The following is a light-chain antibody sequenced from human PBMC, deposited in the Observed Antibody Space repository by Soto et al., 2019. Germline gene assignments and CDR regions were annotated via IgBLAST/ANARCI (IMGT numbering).Light chain of an antibody. CDR2: GNT. CDR3: QSYDSSLSGWV. V-gene: IGLV1-40*01. Sequence: QSVLTQPPSVSGAPGQKVTISCTRSSSNIGAAYDVHWYQHLPGTAPKLLIYGNTNRPSGVPDRFYGSKSGTSASLAITGLQAEDEADYYCQSYDSSLSGWVFGGGTKLTVL. J-gene: IGLJ3*02. CDR1: SSNIGAAYD.